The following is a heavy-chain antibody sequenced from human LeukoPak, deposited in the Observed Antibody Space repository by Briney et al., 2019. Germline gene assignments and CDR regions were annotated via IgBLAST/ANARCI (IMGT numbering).Heavy chain of an antibody. CDR3: ARGGAQARTIFGVFTEYSYLYLDV. CDR2: ISSGGTYE. D-gene: IGHD3-3*01. J-gene: IGHJ6*03. CDR1: GFTFSSYA. Sequence: GGSLRLSCAASGFTFSSYAMHWVRQAPGKGLEWVSLISSGGTYEYYADSVKGRFTISRDNARNSLYLQMNSLRAEDTGIYYCARGGAQARTIFGVFTEYSYLYLDVWGKGTTVTVSS. V-gene: IGHV3-30*07.